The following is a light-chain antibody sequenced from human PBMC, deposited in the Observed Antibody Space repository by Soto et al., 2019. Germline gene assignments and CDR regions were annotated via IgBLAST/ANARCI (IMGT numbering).Light chain of an antibody. V-gene: IGKV1-39*01. CDR2: AAS. CDR3: QQSYRTPYP. Sequence: TKSPSSLSASVGDRVTITCRANQSISSYLNWYQQKPGKAPKLLIYAASTLQRGVSSRFSGSGSGTDFTLTIRSLQLDDFATYYWQQSYRTPYPFGQGTKVDIK. CDR1: QSISSY. J-gene: IGKJ2*01.